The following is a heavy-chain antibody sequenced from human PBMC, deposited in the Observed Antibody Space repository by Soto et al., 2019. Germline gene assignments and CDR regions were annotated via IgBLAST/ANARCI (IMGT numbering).Heavy chain of an antibody. CDR3: VRGRPTWVRQLVRTYYDILPGYFNY. CDR1: GGSFSGYY. D-gene: IGHD3-9*01. Sequence: PSETLSLTCAVYGGSFSGYYWSWIRQPPGKGLEWIGEINHSGSTNYNPSLKSRVTISVDTSKNQFSLKLSSVTAADTAVYYCVRGRPTWVRQLVRTYYDILPGYFNYWGQGTLVTVSS. V-gene: IGHV4-34*01. CDR2: INHSGST. J-gene: IGHJ4*02.